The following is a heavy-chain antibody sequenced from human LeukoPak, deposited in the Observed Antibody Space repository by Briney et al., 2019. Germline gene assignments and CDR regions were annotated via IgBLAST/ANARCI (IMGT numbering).Heavy chain of an antibody. Sequence: GGSLRLSCVASGFTFSTYALSWVRQAPGKGLEWVAFIRFDGSNKDYTDSVKGRFTISRDNSKNTLYLQMNSLRVEDTAVYHCAKDVIPAGYFDYWGQGTLVTVSS. V-gene: IGHV3-30*02. D-gene: IGHD3-10*01. J-gene: IGHJ4*02. CDR3: AKDVIPAGYFDY. CDR2: IRFDGSNK. CDR1: GFTFSTYA.